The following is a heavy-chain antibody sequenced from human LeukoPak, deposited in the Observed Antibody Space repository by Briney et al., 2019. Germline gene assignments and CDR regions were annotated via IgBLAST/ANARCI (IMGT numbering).Heavy chain of an antibody. D-gene: IGHD6-19*01. CDR3: ARGRSLGYSSGWYCDY. J-gene: IGHJ4*02. CDR1: GYTFTSYY. CDR2: INPSGGST. V-gene: IGHV1-46*01. Sequence: ASVKVSCKASGYTFTSYYMHWVRQAPGQGLERMGIINPSGGSTSYAQKFQGRVTMTRDTSTSTVYMELSSLRSEDTAVYYCARGRSLGYSSGWYCDYRGQGTLVTVSS.